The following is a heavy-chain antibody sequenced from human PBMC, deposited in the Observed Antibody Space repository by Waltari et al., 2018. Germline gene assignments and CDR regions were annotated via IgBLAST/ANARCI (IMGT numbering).Heavy chain of an antibody. J-gene: IGHJ3*01. CDR3: VRFAMVPL. CDR1: EFTLSGYW. CDR2: ISSDGITT. Sequence: EVQLVESGGGLVQPGGSLRLSCAASEFTLSGYWMHWVRQAPGKGLVWVSRISSDGITTNYADSVQGRFTISRDNAKNTLYLQMNSLRAEDTAVYYCVRFAMVPLWGQGTMVTVSS. D-gene: IGHD5-18*01. V-gene: IGHV3-74*01.